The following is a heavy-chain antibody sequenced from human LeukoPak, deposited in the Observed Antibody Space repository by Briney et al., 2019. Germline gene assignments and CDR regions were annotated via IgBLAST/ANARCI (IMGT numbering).Heavy chain of an antibody. J-gene: IGHJ4*02. Sequence: GVSLRLSCAASRFTFSGYAMSWVRQAPGKGLEWVSTITGSGDTTYYADSVKGRFTISRDNSKNTLYLQMNSLRAEDTAVYYCAKARGYCSGGTCYSGFDYWGQGTLVTVSS. D-gene: IGHD2-15*01. V-gene: IGHV3-23*01. CDR1: RFTFSGYA. CDR2: ITGSGDTT. CDR3: AKARGYCSGGTCYSGFDY.